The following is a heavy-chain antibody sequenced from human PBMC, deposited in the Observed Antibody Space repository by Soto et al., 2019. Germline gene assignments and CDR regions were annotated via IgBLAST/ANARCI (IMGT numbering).Heavy chain of an antibody. CDR2: ISPMFGAA. CDR3: AREVQVHTPAFVY. J-gene: IGHJ4*02. CDR1: GGTFNTYA. Sequence: QVQLVQSGAEMKKPGSSVKVSCQSSGGTFNTYAMNWVRQAPGQGPEWMGDISPMFGAANYAPKFQSRFTITADESTGTSYMQLSSLTSEDTALYFCAREVQVHTPAFVYWGQGTLVTVSS. D-gene: IGHD3-10*01. V-gene: IGHV1-69*19.